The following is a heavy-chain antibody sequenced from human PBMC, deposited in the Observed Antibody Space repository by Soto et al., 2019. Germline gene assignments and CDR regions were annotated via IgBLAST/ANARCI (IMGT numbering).Heavy chain of an antibody. D-gene: IGHD3-22*01. CDR2: TIPTFNTG. Sequence: QVQLVQSGAEVKKPGSSVKVSCKASGGTFSNSPISWVRQAPGQGLEWMGGTIPTFNTGNYAQKFQGRLTITADKSTNTAYMELSSLRSEDTAMYYCARRTSSGYYRYFDSWGQGTLVTVSS. CDR3: ARRTSSGYYRYFDS. J-gene: IGHJ4*02. CDR1: GGTFSNSP. V-gene: IGHV1-69*06.